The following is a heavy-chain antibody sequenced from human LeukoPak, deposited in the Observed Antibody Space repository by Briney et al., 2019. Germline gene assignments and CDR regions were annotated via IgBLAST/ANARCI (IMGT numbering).Heavy chain of an antibody. D-gene: IGHD6-6*01. J-gene: IGHJ3*02. CDR3: ARGSIAALPDI. V-gene: IGHV3-74*01. CDR1: GFTFSSYW. Sequence: GGSLRLSCAASGFTFSSYWMHWVRQAPGKGLVWVSRINTDGSSTSYADSVKGRFTISRDNAKNTLYLQMNGLRAEDTAVYYCARGSIAALPDIWGQGTMVAVSS. CDR2: INTDGSST.